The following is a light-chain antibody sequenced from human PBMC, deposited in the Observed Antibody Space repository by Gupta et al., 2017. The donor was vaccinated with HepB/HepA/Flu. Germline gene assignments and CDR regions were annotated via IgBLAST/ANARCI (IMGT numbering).Light chain of an antibody. V-gene: IGLV2-14*03. CDR3: SCFSTANTHVI. Sequence: SALTQPASVSASPGQSITVPCTGTSNDIGNYYSVSWYQQFPGKVPKLILYNVSHRPSGISSRFSGSKSGNTASLTISGLQAEDEADYFCSCFSTANTHVIFGGGTRLTIL. CDR2: NVS. CDR1: SNDIGNYYS. J-gene: IGLJ2*01.